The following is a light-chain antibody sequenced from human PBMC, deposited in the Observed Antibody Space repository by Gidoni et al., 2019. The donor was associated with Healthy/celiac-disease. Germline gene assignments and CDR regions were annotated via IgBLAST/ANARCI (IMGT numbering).Light chain of an antibody. Sequence: EIVMTQSPATLSVSPGERATLSCRASQSVSSNLAWYQQKPGQAPRLLIYGASTRGTGIPARFSGSGSGTEFTLTISSLQSEDFAVYYCQQYNNWPPWTFXQXTKVEIK. CDR1: QSVSSN. V-gene: IGKV3-15*01. CDR3: QQYNNWPPWT. J-gene: IGKJ1*01. CDR2: GAS.